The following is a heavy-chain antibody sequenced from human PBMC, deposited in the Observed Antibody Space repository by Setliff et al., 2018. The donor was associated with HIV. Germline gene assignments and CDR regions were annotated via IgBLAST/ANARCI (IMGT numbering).Heavy chain of an antibody. D-gene: IGHD2-15*01. CDR2: IHPNSGGT. J-gene: IGHJ4*02. V-gene: IGHV1-2*06. CDR3: ARVGVDACTLNFFDL. Sequence: ASVKVSCKASGYTFTDYYIHWVRRVPGQGLDWMGRIHPNSGGTNSAQKFQGRITMTRDTSMKTAYMELTRLTFDDAALYCCARVGVDACTLNFFDLWGQGTLITVSS. CDR1: GYTFTDYY.